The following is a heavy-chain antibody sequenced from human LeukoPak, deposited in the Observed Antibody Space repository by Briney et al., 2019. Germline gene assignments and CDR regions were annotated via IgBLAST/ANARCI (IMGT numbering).Heavy chain of an antibody. V-gene: IGHV1-46*01. CDR2: VDPSDGAT. CDR1: GHTFTTYN. CDR3: ARDRGRTFDFDY. D-gene: IGHD1-14*01. Sequence: ASVKVSCKASGHTFTTYNFYWVRQAPGQGLEWMGIVDPSDGATSYAQKFRGRVAMTRDMSTSTVSLELKGLRSDDTALYYCARDRGRTFDFDYWSQGTLVTVSS. J-gene: IGHJ4*02.